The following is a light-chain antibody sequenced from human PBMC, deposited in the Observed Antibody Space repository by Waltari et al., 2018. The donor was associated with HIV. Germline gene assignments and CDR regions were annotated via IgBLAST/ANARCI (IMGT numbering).Light chain of an antibody. J-gene: IGLJ1*01. Sequence: QSALTQPASVSGSPGQSITISCTGTSSDVGSYNLVSCYQQHPGKAPKLMIYEVSKRPSGVSNRFSGSKSGNTASLTISGLQAEDEADYYCCSYAGSSTSYVFGTGTKVTVL. CDR1: SSDVGSYNL. V-gene: IGLV2-23*02. CDR2: EVS. CDR3: CSYAGSSTSYV.